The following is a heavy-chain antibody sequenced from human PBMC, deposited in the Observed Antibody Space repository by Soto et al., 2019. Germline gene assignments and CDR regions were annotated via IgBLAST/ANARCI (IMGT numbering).Heavy chain of an antibody. Sequence: ASVKVSCKASGGTFSSYAISWVRQAPGQGLEWMGGIIPIFGTANYAQKFQGRVTITADESTSTAYMELSSLRSEDTAVYYCARLWRAPPYNWFDPWGQGTLVTVSS. J-gene: IGHJ5*02. V-gene: IGHV1-69*13. CDR1: GGTFSSYA. CDR2: IIPIFGTA. D-gene: IGHD3-10*01. CDR3: ARLWRAPPYNWFDP.